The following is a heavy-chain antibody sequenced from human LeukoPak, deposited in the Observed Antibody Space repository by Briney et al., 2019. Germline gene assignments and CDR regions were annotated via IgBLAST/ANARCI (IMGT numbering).Heavy chain of an antibody. CDR2: IYYSGST. CDR1: GGSISSYY. J-gene: IGHJ4*02. Sequence: SETLSLTCTVSGGSISSYYWGWIRQPPGKGLEWIGYIYYSGSTNYNPSLKSRVTISLDTSKNQVSLKLSSVTAADTAVYYCGRVRSSGYPPPPAFDYWGQGTLVTVSS. CDR3: GRVRSSGYPPPPAFDY. D-gene: IGHD3-22*01. V-gene: IGHV4-59*01.